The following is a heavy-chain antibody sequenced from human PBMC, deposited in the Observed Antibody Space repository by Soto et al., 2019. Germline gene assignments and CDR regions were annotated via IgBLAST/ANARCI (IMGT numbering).Heavy chain of an antibody. J-gene: IGHJ4*02. CDR1: GFTFSSYS. CDR2: ISSSSSTI. CDR3: ARPTYYYDSSGPPAY. V-gene: IGHV3-48*01. D-gene: IGHD3-22*01. Sequence: GGSLRLSCAASGFTFSSYSMNWVRQAPGKGLEWVSYISSSSSTIYYADSVKGRFTVSRDNAKNSLYLQMNSLRAEDTAVYYWARPTYYYDSSGPPAYWGQGTLVTVSS.